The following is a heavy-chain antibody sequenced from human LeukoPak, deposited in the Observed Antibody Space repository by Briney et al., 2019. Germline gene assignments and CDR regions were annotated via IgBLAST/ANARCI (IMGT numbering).Heavy chain of an antibody. V-gene: IGHV4-38-2*02. J-gene: IGHJ6*03. CDR3: AREVQQLVRGHYYYYMDV. Sequence: SETLSLTCTVSGYSISSGYYWGWIRQPPGKGLEWIGSIYYSGSTYYNPSLKSRVTISVDTSKNQFSLKLSSATAADTAVYYCAREVQQLVRGHYYYYMDVWGKGTTVTVSS. D-gene: IGHD6-13*01. CDR2: IYYSGST. CDR1: GYSISSGYY.